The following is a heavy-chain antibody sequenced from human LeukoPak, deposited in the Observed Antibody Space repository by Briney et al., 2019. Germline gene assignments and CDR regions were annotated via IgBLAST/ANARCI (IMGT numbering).Heavy chain of an antibody. CDR3: AKNQGQWLVPVDY. CDR1: GFTFSNYA. Sequence: PGGSLRLSCAASGFTFSNYAMSWVRQAPGKGLEWVSSMSGSGGSTYYADSVKGRFTISRDNSKNTLYLQMNNLRAEDTALYYCAKNQGQWLVPVDYWGQGTPVTASS. CDR2: MSGSGGST. D-gene: IGHD6-19*01. J-gene: IGHJ4*02. V-gene: IGHV3-23*01.